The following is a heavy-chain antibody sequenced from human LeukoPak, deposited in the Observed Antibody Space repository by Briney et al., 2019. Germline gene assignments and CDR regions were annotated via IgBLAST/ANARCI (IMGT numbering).Heavy chain of an antibody. CDR2: IGPGGDI. J-gene: IGHJ4*02. CDR1: GFSFTAYS. V-gene: IGHV3-69-1*01. CDR3: ARRFDS. Sequence: PGGSLRLSCAASGFSFTAYSMNWVRQAPGRGLEWISSIGPGGDIYYADSVTGRFTVSRDIAKNSLYLQMNGLRVEDTAVYYCARRFDSWGQGTLVTVSS.